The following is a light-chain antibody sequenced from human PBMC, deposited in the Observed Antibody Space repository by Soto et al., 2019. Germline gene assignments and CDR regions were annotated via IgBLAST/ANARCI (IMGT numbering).Light chain of an antibody. CDR3: QRSYSTPYT. CDR2: AAS. Sequence: DIQMTQSPSSLSASVGDRVTITCRASQSISSYLNWYQQKPGKAPKLLIYAASSLQSGVPSRFSGSGSGTDFTLTISSLQPEDFATYYCQRSYSTPYTFGQGTKPEIK. V-gene: IGKV1-39*01. CDR1: QSISSY. J-gene: IGKJ2*01.